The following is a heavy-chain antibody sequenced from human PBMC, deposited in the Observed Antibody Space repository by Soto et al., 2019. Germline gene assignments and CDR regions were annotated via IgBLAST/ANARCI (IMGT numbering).Heavy chain of an antibody. CDR3: ARAGDIVVVPAADIRPYYYYMDV. Sequence: ESGGGVVQPGRSLRLSCAASGFTFSSYGMHWVRQAPGKGLEWVAVIWYDGSNKYYADSVKGRFTISRDNSKNTLYLQMNSLRAEDTAVYYCARAGDIVVVPAADIRPYYYYMDVWGKGTTVTVSS. J-gene: IGHJ6*03. CDR2: IWYDGSNK. V-gene: IGHV3-33*01. D-gene: IGHD2-2*01. CDR1: GFTFSSYG.